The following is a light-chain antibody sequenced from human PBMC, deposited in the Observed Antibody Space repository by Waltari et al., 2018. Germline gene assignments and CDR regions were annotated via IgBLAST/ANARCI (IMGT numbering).Light chain of an antibody. Sequence: QSVLTQPPSVSAAPGQKVTISCSGSSSTIWNNFVFWYQQLPGTAPKLLIYDDNERPSGIPDRFSGSKSGTSATLGITGLQTGDEADYYCGTWDSSLSVVVFGGGTKVTVL. J-gene: IGLJ2*01. CDR1: SSTIWNNF. V-gene: IGLV1-51*01. CDR2: DDN. CDR3: GTWDSSLSVVV.